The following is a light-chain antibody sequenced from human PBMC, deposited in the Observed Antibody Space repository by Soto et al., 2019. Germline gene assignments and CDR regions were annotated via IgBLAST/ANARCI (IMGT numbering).Light chain of an antibody. Sequence: DVVVTQSPLSLPVTLGQPASISCRSSQSLVYTNGNTYLAWFQQRPGQSPRRLIYKVSIRDSGVPGRFSGSGSGPEFTLTISRVEAEDVGVYYCMQGTHWPRTFGQGTKVEIK. V-gene: IGKV2-30*01. CDR1: QSLVYTNGNTY. CDR2: KVS. CDR3: MQGTHWPRT. J-gene: IGKJ1*01.